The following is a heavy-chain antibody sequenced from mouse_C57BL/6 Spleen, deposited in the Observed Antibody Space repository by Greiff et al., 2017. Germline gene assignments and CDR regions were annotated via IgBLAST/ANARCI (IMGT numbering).Heavy chain of an antibody. D-gene: IGHD4-1*01. Sequence: EVKLMESGGGLVKPGGSLKLSCAASGFTFSSYAMSWVRQTPEKRLEWVATISDGGSYTYYPDNVKGRFTISRDNAKNNLYLQMSHLKSEDTAMYYCARDEAGTLFDYWGQGTTRTVSS. CDR1: GFTFSSYA. V-gene: IGHV5-4*01. J-gene: IGHJ2*01. CDR2: ISDGGSYT. CDR3: ARDEAGTLFDY.